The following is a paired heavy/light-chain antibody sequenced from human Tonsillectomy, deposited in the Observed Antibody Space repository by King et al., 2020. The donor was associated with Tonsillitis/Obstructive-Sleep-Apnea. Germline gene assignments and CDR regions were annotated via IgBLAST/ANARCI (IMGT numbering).Heavy chain of an antibody. CDR1: GFTFSSYA. CDR2: ISGSGSNT. J-gene: IGHJ6*03. CDR3: AKDGRVRAAPFYYYMDV. V-gene: IGHV3-23*04. Sequence: EVQLVESGGGLVQPGGSLRLSCAASGFTFSSYAMNWVRQAPGKGLEWVSAISGSGSNTYYADSVKGRFTISRDNSKNTLYLQMNSLRAEDTAVYYCAKDGRVRAAPFYYYMDVWGKGTTVTVSS. D-gene: IGHD6-13*01.
Light chain of an antibody. Sequence: QSALTQPASVSGSPGQSITISCTGTSSDVGGYNYVSWYQQHPGKAPKLMIYDVSNRPSGVSNRFSGSKSGNTASLTISGLQAEDEADYYCSSYTSSSTLVVFGGGTRLTVL. CDR1: SSDVGGYNY. J-gene: IGLJ2*01. CDR3: SSYTSSSTLVV. CDR2: DVS. V-gene: IGLV2-14*01.